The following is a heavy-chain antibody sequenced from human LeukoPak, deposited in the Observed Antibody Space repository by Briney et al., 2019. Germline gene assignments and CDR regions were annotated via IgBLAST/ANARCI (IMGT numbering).Heavy chain of an antibody. CDR1: GGSISFYY. J-gene: IGHJ6*03. Sequence: SETLSLTCTVSGGSISFYYWSWIRQAAGKGLEWIGRLYTSGSTNYNPSLKSRVAISRDTSKNQFSLRLSSVTAADTAVYYCARGLRGYSYGPSGFYYYMDVWGKGTTVTVSS. V-gene: IGHV4-4*07. D-gene: IGHD5-18*01. CDR2: LYTSGST. CDR3: ARGLRGYSYGPSGFYYYMDV.